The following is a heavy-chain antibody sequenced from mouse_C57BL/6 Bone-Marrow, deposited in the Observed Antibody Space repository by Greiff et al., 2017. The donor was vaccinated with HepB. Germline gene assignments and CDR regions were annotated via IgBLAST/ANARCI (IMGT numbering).Heavy chain of an antibody. Sequence: QVQLQQSGSELRSPGSSVKLSCKDFDSEVFPIAYMSWVRQKPGHGFEWIGGILPSIGRTIYGEKFEDKATLDADTLSNTAYLELNSLTSESSAIYYCARATVVAYYAMDYWGQGTSVTVSS. CDR2: ILPSIGRT. J-gene: IGHJ4*01. V-gene: IGHV15-2*01. CDR1: DSEVFPIAY. CDR3: ARATVVAYYAMDY. D-gene: IGHD1-1*01.